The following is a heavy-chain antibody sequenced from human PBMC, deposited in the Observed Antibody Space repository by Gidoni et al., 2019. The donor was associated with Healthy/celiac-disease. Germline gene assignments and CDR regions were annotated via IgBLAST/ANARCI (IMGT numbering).Heavy chain of an antibody. V-gene: IGHV5-10-1*01. J-gene: IGHJ5*02. Sequence: VQLVQSGAEVTKPGESLRISCKGSGYSFTSSWISWVRQMPGKGLEWMGRMDTSDSYTNYSPSFQGHGTSSADKSISTAYLQWSSLKASDTAMYYCARQGYYDSSGYDNWFDPWGQGTLVTVSS. CDR2: MDTSDSYT. CDR1: GYSFTSSW. D-gene: IGHD3-22*01. CDR3: ARQGYYDSSGYDNWFDP.